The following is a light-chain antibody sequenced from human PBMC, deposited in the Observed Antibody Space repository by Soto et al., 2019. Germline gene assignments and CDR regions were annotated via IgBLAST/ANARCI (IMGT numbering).Light chain of an antibody. CDR2: QVS. J-gene: IGKJ1*01. Sequence: DVVMTQSPLSLPVTLGQPASMSCRSSQSLVFTDGNTYLSWFQQRPGQSPRRLIYQVSRRDSGVPDRFSGSGSGADFTLRISRMEAEDLGVYYCMQAAHWPWTFGQGTKVEIK. V-gene: IGKV2-30*01. CDR3: MQAAHWPWT. CDR1: QSLVFTDGNTY.